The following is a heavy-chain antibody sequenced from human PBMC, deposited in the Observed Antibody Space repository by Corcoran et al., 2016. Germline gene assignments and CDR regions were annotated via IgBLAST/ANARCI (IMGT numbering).Heavy chain of an antibody. Sequence: QVQLQQWGAGLLKPSETLSLTCAVYGGSFSGYYWSWIRQPPGKGLEWIGEINHSGSTNYNPSLKSRVTISVETSKNQFSLKLSSVTAADTAVYYCARGRVAARRWFDPWGQGTLVTVSS. CDR2: INHSGST. D-gene: IGHD6-6*01. V-gene: IGHV4-34*01. CDR1: GGSFSGYY. CDR3: ARGRVAARRWFDP. J-gene: IGHJ5*02.